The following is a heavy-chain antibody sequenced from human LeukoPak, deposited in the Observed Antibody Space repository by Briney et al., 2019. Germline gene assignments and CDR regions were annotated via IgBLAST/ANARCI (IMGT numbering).Heavy chain of an antibody. Sequence: GESLQISCQGSGYSFTSQWIGWVRPMPGKGLEWMGIIYPGDSDTRYSPSFQGQVTISADKSISTAYLQWSSLKASDTAMYYCARRTAMAYWYFDLWGRGTLVTVSS. J-gene: IGHJ2*01. V-gene: IGHV5-51*01. CDR3: ARRTAMAYWYFDL. D-gene: IGHD5-18*01. CDR1: GYSFTSQW. CDR2: IYPGDSDT.